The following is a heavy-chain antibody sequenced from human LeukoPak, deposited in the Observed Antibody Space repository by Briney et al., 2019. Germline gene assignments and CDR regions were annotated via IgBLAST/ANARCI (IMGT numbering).Heavy chain of an antibody. Sequence: GRSLRLSCAASGFTLSSYGMHWIRQAPGKGLEWVAVISYDGSEIYYTDSVKGRFTISRDNSKSTLYLQMNSLRGEDTAVYYCAKDPRVRGAADYYLDYWGQGTLVTVSS. V-gene: IGHV3-30*18. J-gene: IGHJ4*02. D-gene: IGHD6-25*01. CDR3: AKDPRVRGAADYYLDY. CDR1: GFTLSSYG. CDR2: ISYDGSEI.